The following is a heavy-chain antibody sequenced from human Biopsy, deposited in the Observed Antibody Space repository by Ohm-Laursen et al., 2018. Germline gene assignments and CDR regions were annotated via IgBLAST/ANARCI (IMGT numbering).Heavy chain of an antibody. Sequence: GASVKVSCKASGYSFTSYGMNWVRQAPGQGLEWVGWISPYFGNTNSTQKLQARVTLSTETSTDTAYMELRSLRYDDTAIYYCVREGLDCAGGPCHSGPLDLWGQGTLITVSS. V-gene: IGHV1-18*01. CDR2: ISPYFGNT. D-gene: IGHD2-15*01. CDR3: VREGLDCAGGPCHSGPLDL. J-gene: IGHJ4*03. CDR1: GYSFTSYG.